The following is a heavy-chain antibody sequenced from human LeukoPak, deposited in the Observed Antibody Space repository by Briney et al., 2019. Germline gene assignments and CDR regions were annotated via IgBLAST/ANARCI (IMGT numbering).Heavy chain of an antibody. Sequence: GASVKVSCKTSGYTFTNYYIHWVRQAPGQGLEWMGRIDPNTGGTKSAKNFQGRVTMTRDTSISTAYMALSGLRSDDTAVYYCASLYDIVGTTDDYWGQGTLVTVSS. CDR2: IDPNTGGT. J-gene: IGHJ4*02. CDR3: ASLYDIVGTTDDY. V-gene: IGHV1-2*06. D-gene: IGHD1-26*01. CDR1: GYTFTNYY.